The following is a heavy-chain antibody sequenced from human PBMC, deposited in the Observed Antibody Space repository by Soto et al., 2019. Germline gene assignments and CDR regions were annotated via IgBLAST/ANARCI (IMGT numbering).Heavy chain of an antibody. CDR1: GYTFTSSG. CDR2: ISAYSGNT. CDR3: ARDPPNHEGV. V-gene: IGHV1-18*01. J-gene: IGHJ3*01. Sequence: GASVKVSCKASGYTFTSSGFIWVRQAPGQGLEWMGWISAYSGNTNYAQKLQGRVTMTTDTSTSTAYMELRSLRSDDTAVYYCARDPPNHEGVWGQGTMVTVSS.